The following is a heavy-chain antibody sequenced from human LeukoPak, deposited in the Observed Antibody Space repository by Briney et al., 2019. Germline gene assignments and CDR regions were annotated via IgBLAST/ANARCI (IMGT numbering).Heavy chain of an antibody. CDR3: ARGRCSGGSCYSVFYFDY. Sequence: PGGSLRLSCAASGFTFSSYDMHWVRLTTGKGLEWVSAIDTAGYTYYPGSVKGRFTISRENAKNSLYLQMNSLRAGDTAVYYCARGRCSGGSCYSVFYFDYWGQGTLVTVSS. CDR2: IDTAGYT. J-gene: IGHJ4*02. D-gene: IGHD2-15*01. V-gene: IGHV3-13*01. CDR1: GFTFSSYD.